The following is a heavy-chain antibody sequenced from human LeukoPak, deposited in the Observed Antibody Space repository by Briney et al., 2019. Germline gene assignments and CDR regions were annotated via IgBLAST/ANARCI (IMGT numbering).Heavy chain of an antibody. CDR3: AKGSAWYFDY. D-gene: IGHD6-19*01. J-gene: IGHJ4*02. V-gene: IGHV3-30*02. CDR1: GFIFSSYA. CDR2: IQYDGSNE. Sequence: GGSLRLSCAASGFIFSSYAMHWVRQAPGKGREWVAFIQYDGSNEYYADSVKGRFTISRDNSKNTLYLQMNSLRAEDTAVYYCAKGSAWYFDYWGQGTLVTVSS.